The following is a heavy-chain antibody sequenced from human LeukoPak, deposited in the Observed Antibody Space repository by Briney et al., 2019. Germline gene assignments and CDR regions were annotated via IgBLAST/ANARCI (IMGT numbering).Heavy chain of an antibody. J-gene: IGHJ6*02. Sequence: SSETLSLTCAVYGGSFSGYYWSWIRQPPGKGLEWIGEINHSGSTNYNPSLKSRVTISVDTSKNQFSLKLSSVTAADTAVYYCARGISGDCSSTSCYYYYYGMDVWGQGTTVTVSS. CDR3: ARGISGDCSSTSCYYYYYGMDV. V-gene: IGHV4-34*01. D-gene: IGHD2-2*01. CDR2: INHSGST. CDR1: GGSFSGYY.